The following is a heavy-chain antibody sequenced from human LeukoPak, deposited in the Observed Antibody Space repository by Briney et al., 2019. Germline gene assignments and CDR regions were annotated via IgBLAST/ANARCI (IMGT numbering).Heavy chain of an antibody. D-gene: IGHD2-2*01. V-gene: IGHV3-7*01. CDR3: ARGLHSLPRSTLDY. J-gene: IGHJ4*02. CDR2: IKHDGSDK. CDR1: GFRLSTYW. Sequence: GGSLRLSCVVSGFRLSTYWMTWVRQAPGKGLEWVANIKHDGSDKNYVDSVKGRFTISRDNAKNSLYLQMNSLRAEDTAVYYCARGLHSLPRSTLDYWGQGTLVTVSS.